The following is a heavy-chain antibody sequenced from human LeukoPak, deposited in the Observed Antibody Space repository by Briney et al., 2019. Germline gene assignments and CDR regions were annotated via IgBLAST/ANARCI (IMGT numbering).Heavy chain of an antibody. Sequence: GGSLRLSCAASGFTFSDYYMSWIRQAPGKGLEWVSYISSSGSTIYYADSVKGRFTISRDNTKNSLYLQMNSLRAEDTAVYYCARDEREQLVLSHYYYYYYMDVWGKGTTVTVSS. CDR2: ISSSGSTI. J-gene: IGHJ6*03. CDR3: ARDEREQLVLSHYYYYYYMDV. V-gene: IGHV3-11*04. D-gene: IGHD6-6*01. CDR1: GFTFSDYY.